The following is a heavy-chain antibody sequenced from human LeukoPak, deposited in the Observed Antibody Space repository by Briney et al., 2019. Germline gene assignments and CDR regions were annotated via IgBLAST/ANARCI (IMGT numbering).Heavy chain of an antibody. V-gene: IGHV3-53*01. CDR2: IYSGGTT. Sequence: GGSLRLSCAASGFTVSSNFMSWVRQAPGKGLEWVSVIYSGGTTYYADSVKGRFTVSRDNSRNTLYLQMNSLRAADTAVYYCARDGYGNNYMDVWGKGTTVTVSS. CDR3: ARDGYGNNYMDV. J-gene: IGHJ6*03. D-gene: IGHD1/OR15-1a*01. CDR1: GFTVSSNF.